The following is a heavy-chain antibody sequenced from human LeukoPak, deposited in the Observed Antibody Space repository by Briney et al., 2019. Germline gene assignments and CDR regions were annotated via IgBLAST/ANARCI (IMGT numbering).Heavy chain of an antibody. J-gene: IGHJ3*02. Sequence: GASVKVSCKASGYSFTDYWIGWVRQMPGEGLQWMGIIYPDDSDIRYSPSFQGQVTISADKPIITAYLQWSSLKASDTAMYYCARHGRGSRSPNAFDIWGQGTMVTVSS. D-gene: IGHD3-10*01. CDR1: GYSFTDYW. CDR2: IYPDDSDI. CDR3: ARHGRGSRSPNAFDI. V-gene: IGHV5-51*01.